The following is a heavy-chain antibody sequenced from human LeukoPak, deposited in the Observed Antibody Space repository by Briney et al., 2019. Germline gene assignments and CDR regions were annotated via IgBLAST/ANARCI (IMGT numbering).Heavy chain of an antibody. J-gene: IGHJ4*02. CDR1: GFXFSSYA. CDR3: ATYTVTPRHFDY. D-gene: IGHD4-17*01. Sequence: GGSLRLSCEASGFXFSSYAMSWVRQAPGKGREWVSCITGSGGDTYYADSVKGRFTISRDNSKNTLYLQMKSLRAEDTAVYYCATYTVTPRHFDYWGEGTLVTVSS. V-gene: IGHV3-23*01. CDR2: ITGSGGDT.